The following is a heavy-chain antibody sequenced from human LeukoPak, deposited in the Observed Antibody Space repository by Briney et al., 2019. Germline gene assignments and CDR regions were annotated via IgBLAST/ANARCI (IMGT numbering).Heavy chain of an antibody. CDR2: MSSSDDGR. Sequence: PGGSLRLSCATSGFSFSSYAMSWVRQAPGKGLEWVSAMSSSDDGRYYAASVKGRFTISRDNSKNTLYLQMNSLRAEDTAVYYCAKDTASSWWYLDLWGRGTLVTVSS. V-gene: IGHV3-23*01. CDR1: GFSFSSYA. CDR3: AKDTASSWWYLDL. J-gene: IGHJ2*01. D-gene: IGHD5-18*01.